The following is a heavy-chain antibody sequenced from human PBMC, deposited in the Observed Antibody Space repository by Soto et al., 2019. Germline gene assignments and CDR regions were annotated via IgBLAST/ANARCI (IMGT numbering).Heavy chain of an antibody. Sequence: GGSLRLSCAASGFTFSSYGMHWVRQAPGKGLEWVAVIWYDGSNKYYADSVKGRFTISRDNSKNTLYLQMNSLRAEDTAVYYCARDRHFDWLSIHYFDYWGQGTLVTVSS. CDR3: ARDRHFDWLSIHYFDY. V-gene: IGHV3-33*01. D-gene: IGHD3-9*01. CDR2: IWYDGSNK. J-gene: IGHJ4*02. CDR1: GFTFSSYG.